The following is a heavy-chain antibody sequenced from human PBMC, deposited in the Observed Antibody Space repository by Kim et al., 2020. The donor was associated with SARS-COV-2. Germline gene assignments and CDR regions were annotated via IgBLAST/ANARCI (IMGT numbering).Heavy chain of an antibody. Sequence: GGSLRLSCGVSGFTFSDAWMNWVRQTPGRGLEWVGRIKSKTDDGTTEYAEPVRGRFSISRDDSRSTLYLQMNSLKTEDTAVYYCLIGVGLQWFDGFWGQGTLVTVSS. CDR2: IKSKTDDGTT. CDR1: GFTFSDAW. V-gene: IGHV3-15*07. D-gene: IGHD3-3*01. J-gene: IGHJ4*02. CDR3: LIGVGLQWFDGF.